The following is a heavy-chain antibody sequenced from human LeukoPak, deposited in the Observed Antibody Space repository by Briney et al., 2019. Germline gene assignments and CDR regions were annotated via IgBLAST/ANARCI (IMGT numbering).Heavy chain of an antibody. CDR1: GFTFSTYA. CDR2: ISYDGSNK. J-gene: IGHJ5*02. V-gene: IGHV3-30*18. CDR3: AKDVSWNWFDP. Sequence: GGSLRLSCAASGFTFSTYAMHWVRQAPGKGLEWVAVISYDGSNKYYADSVKGRFTISRDNSKNTLYLQMNTLRAEDTAVYYCAKDVSWNWFDPWGREPWSPSPQ.